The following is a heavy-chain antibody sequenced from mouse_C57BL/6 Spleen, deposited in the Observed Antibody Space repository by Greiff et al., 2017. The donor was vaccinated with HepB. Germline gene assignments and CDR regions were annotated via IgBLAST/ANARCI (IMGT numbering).Heavy chain of an antibody. Sequence: EVMLVESGGDLVKPGGSLKLSCAASGFTFSSYGMSWVRQTPDKRLEWVATISSGGSYTYYPDSVKGRFTISRDNAKNTLYLQMSSLKSEDTAMYYCARHGGITTYFDYWGQGTTLTVSS. J-gene: IGHJ2*01. D-gene: IGHD1-1*01. V-gene: IGHV5-6*02. CDR2: ISSGGSYT. CDR3: ARHGGITTYFDY. CDR1: GFTFSSYG.